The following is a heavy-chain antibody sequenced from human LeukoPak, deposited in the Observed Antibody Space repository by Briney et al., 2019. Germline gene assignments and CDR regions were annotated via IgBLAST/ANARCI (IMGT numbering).Heavy chain of an antibody. CDR2: INPKNGGT. Sequence: ASVKVSCKASGYTFSGYYMHWVRQAPGQGLEWMGWINPKNGGTNYAPRFQGRVTMTRDTSISTAYMELSRLRSEDTAVYYCARGGLVLRFLEWLSPPADYWGQGTLVTVSS. CDR3: ARGGLVLRFLEWLSPPADY. J-gene: IGHJ4*02. V-gene: IGHV1-2*02. D-gene: IGHD3-3*01. CDR1: GYTFSGYY.